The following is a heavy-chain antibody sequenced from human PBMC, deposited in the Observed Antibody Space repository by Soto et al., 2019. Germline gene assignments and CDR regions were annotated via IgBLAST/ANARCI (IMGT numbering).Heavy chain of an antibody. CDR1: GYTFTSYA. D-gene: IGHD6-13*01. Sequence: SIKVSCNASGYTFTSYAMHWVRHALGQRPEWMGWLNAGNGNTKYSQKFEGRGTITRDTCASTAYMELSSLRSEDTAVYFHVRIGLATARAFEPRGQGDLAKVAS. CDR3: VRIGLATARAFEP. CDR2: LNAGNGNT. J-gene: IGHJ5*02. V-gene: IGHV1-3*01.